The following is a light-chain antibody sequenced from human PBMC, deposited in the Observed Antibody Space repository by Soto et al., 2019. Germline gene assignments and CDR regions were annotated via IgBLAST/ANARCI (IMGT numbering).Light chain of an antibody. V-gene: IGKV1-5*01. Sequence: DIQMTQSPSTLSASVGDRVTISCRASQPISNWLAWYQQKPGKAPKLLIYDSSSLETGVPPRFSGTGSGTQYTLTFSSLQPADSATYYCQQYNSDPYTFGQGTRLQIK. CDR3: QQYNSDPYT. CDR2: DSS. J-gene: IGKJ2*01. CDR1: QPISNW.